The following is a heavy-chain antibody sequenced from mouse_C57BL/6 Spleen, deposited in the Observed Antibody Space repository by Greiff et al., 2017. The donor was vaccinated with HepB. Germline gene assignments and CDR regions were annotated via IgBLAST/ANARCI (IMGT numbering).Heavy chain of an antibody. D-gene: IGHD1-1*01. CDR2: IWRGGST. Sequence: VQLQQSGPGLVQPSQSLSITCTVSGFSLTSYGVHWVRQSPGKGLEWLGVIWRGGSTDYNAAFMSRLSITKDNSKSQVFFKMNSLQADDTAIYYSAKSFYYYGSSYWYFDVWGTGTTVTVSS. V-gene: IGHV2-5*01. CDR3: AKSFYYYGSSYWYFDV. J-gene: IGHJ1*03. CDR1: GFSLTSYG.